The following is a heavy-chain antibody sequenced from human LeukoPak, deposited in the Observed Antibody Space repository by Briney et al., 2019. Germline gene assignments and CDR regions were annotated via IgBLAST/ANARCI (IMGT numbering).Heavy chain of an antibody. CDR1: GFTFSSYS. Sequence: GGSLRLSCAASGFTFSSYSMNWVRQAPGKVLEWVSSISSSSSYIYYADSVKGRFTISRDNAKNSLYLQMNSLRAEDTAVYYCAGGDYDYFDYWGQGTLVTVSS. CDR2: ISSSSSYI. J-gene: IGHJ4*02. CDR3: AGGDYDYFDY. V-gene: IGHV3-21*01. D-gene: IGHD4-17*01.